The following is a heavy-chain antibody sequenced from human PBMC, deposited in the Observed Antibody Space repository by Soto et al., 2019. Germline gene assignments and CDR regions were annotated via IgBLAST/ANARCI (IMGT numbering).Heavy chain of an antibody. Sequence: PWGSLRLSCAASGFTFSNYWMHWVRQAPGKGLVWVSRIKSDGSSTSYADSVKGRFTISRDNAKNTLYLQMHSLRAEDTAVYYCARVWWESREIDYWGQGTLVTVSS. J-gene: IGHJ4*02. CDR2: IKSDGSST. V-gene: IGHV3-74*01. CDR1: GFTFSNYW. D-gene: IGHD1-26*01. CDR3: ARVWWESREIDY.